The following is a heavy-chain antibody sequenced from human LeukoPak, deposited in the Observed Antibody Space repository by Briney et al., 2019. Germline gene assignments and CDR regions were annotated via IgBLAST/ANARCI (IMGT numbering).Heavy chain of an antibody. CDR1: GFTVSNSA. CDR3: AKAWGILDPFDY. J-gene: IGHJ4*02. V-gene: IGHV3-23*01. Sequence: GGSLRLSCAASGFTVSNSAMGWVRQTPGKGLEWVTGISDNGGVTNYADSVKGRFTISRDTSKNTLYLQMNNLRAEDTAVYYCAKAWGILDPFDYWGQGTLVTVSS. D-gene: IGHD6-13*01. CDR2: ISDNGGVT.